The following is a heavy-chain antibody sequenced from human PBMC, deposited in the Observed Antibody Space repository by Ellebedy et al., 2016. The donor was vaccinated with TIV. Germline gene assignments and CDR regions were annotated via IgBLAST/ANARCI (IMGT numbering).Heavy chain of an antibody. D-gene: IGHD1-7*01. CDR3: ARRLELGSYFDY. J-gene: IGHJ4*02. CDR1: GGSISSYY. V-gene: IGHV4-59*01. CDR2: IYYSGST. Sequence: SETLSLTCNVSGGSISSYYWSWIRQPPGKGLEWIGHIYYSGSTNYNPSLKSRVTISADTSKNQFSLKLSSVTAADTAVYYCARRLELGSYFDYWGQGTLVTVSS.